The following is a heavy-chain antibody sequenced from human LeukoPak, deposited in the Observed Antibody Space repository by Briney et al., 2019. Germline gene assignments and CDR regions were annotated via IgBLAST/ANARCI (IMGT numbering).Heavy chain of an antibody. CDR1: GYTFTSYY. Sequence: GASVKVSCKASGYTFTSYYMHWVRQAPEQGLEWMGIINPSGGSTSYAQKFQGRVTMTRDTSTSTVYMELSSLRSEDTAVYYCTKGSTVTNFDYWGQGTLVTVSS. CDR3: TKGSTVTNFDY. V-gene: IGHV1-46*01. J-gene: IGHJ4*02. CDR2: INPSGGST. D-gene: IGHD4-17*01.